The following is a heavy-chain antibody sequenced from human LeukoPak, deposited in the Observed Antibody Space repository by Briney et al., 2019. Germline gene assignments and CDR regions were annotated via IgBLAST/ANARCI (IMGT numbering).Heavy chain of an antibody. CDR2: IWYDGSNK. CDR1: GFTFSSYG. Sequence: GGSLRLSCAASGFTFSSYGMHWVRQAPGKGLEWVAVIWYDGSNKYYADSVKGRFTISRDNSKNTLCLQMNSLRAEDTAVYYCAREQNFDWELYGMDVWGKGTTVTVSS. D-gene: IGHD3-9*01. V-gene: IGHV3-33*01. J-gene: IGHJ6*04. CDR3: AREQNFDWELYGMDV.